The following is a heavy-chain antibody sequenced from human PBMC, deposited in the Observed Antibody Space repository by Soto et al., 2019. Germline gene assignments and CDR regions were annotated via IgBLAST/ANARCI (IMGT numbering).Heavy chain of an antibody. J-gene: IGHJ4*02. V-gene: IGHV1-69*02. D-gene: IGHD6-13*01. CDR1: GGTFSSYT. CDR2: IIPILGIA. Sequence: ASVKVSCKASGGTFSSYTISWVRQAPGQGLEWMGRIIPILGIANYAQKFQGRVTITADKSTSTAYMELSSLRSEETAVYYCESVAAAGAFDYWGQGTLVTVSS. CDR3: ESVAAAGAFDY.